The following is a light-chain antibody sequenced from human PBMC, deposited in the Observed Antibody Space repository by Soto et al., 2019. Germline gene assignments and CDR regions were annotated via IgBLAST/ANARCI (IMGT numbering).Light chain of an antibody. CDR1: QSVSSSY. Sequence: TVLTQSPCTLSLSPGQRATLSWMASQSVSSSYLAWYQQQPGPAPRLLIYGASSRATGIPDRFSGSGSGTDFPLTISRLEPEDFAVYYCQQYGSSPRTFGQGTKVDI. CDR2: GAS. CDR3: QQYGSSPRT. V-gene: IGKV3-20*01. J-gene: IGKJ1*01.